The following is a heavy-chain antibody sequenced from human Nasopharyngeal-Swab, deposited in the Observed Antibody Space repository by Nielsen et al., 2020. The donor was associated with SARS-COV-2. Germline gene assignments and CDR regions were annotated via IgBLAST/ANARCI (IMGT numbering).Heavy chain of an antibody. Sequence: ASVKVSCKASGYTFTSYAMHWVRQAPGQRLEWMGWINAGNGNTKYSQKLQGRVTMTTDTSTSTAYMELRSLRSDDTAVYYCARDGSSYGSHFDYWGQGTLVTVSS. V-gene: IGHV1-3*01. CDR1: GYTFTSYA. CDR3: ARDGSSYGSHFDY. J-gene: IGHJ4*02. D-gene: IGHD5-18*01. CDR2: INAGNGNT.